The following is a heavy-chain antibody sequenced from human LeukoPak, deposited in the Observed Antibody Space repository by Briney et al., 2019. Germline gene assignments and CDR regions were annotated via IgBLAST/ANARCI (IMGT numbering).Heavy chain of an antibody. CDR3: ARGYYDSSGYYENYFDY. CDR2: ISSSGSTI. J-gene: IGHJ4*02. D-gene: IGHD3-22*01. Sequence: GGSLRLSCAASGFTFSSYEMNWVRQAPGKGLEWVSYISSSGSTIYYADSVKGRFTISRDNAKNSLYLQMNSLRAEDTAVYYCARGYYDSSGYYENYFDYWGQGTLVTVSS. V-gene: IGHV3-48*03. CDR1: GFTFSSYE.